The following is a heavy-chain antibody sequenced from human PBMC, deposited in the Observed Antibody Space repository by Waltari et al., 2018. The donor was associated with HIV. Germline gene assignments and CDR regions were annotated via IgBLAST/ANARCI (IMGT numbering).Heavy chain of an antibody. D-gene: IGHD3-10*01. J-gene: IGHJ3*01. CDR2: IRGGGET. Sequence: QLLEAGGGLVESGGSRRLSCAASGFMFTDFAMDWVRQAPGKGLEWVSAIRGGGETFYADSVKGRFTISRDNSKNTLYLQMNSLRADDAAVYYCVKDSGRAADVFDLWGQGTMVTVSS. V-gene: IGHV3-23*01. CDR3: VKDSGRAADVFDL. CDR1: GFMFTDFA.